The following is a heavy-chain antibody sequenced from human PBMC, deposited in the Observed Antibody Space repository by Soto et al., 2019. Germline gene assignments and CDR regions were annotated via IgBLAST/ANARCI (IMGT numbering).Heavy chain of an antibody. J-gene: IGHJ5*02. CDR3: ARVAGGNHWYNWFDP. D-gene: IGHD6-13*01. V-gene: IGHV4-34*01. Sequence: PSAPLVLTFAVYGWSFMGYYCSWIRQPPGQGLDWILEINHSGSTNYNPSVKSRVTISVYTSKNQFSLKLSSVTAADTAVYYCARVAGGNHWYNWFDPWGQGTLVTVS. CDR1: GWSFMGYY. CDR2: INHSGST.